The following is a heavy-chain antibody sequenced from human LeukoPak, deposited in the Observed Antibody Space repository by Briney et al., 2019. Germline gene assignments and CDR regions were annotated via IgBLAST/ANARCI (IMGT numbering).Heavy chain of an antibody. CDR3: AGNAGDGYKPLYYFDY. Sequence: SETLSLTCTVSGGSISSYYWSWIRQPPGKGLEWIGYIYYNGSTNYNPSLKSRVTISVDTSKNQFSLKLSSVTAADTAVYYCAGNAGDGYKPLYYFDYWGQGTLVTVSS. J-gene: IGHJ4*02. D-gene: IGHD5-24*01. CDR2: IYYNGST. CDR1: GGSISSYY. V-gene: IGHV4-59*01.